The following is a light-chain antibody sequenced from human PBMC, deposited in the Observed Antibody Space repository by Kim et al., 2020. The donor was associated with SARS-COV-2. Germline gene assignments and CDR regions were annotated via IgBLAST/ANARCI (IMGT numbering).Light chain of an antibody. J-gene: IGLJ1*01. CDR2: YDS. V-gene: IGLV3-21*04. CDR1: NIGSKS. CDR3: QVWDSSSDHPYV. Sequence: SYELTQPPSVSVAPGKTARITCGRNNIGSKSVHWYQQKPGQAPVLVIYYDSDRPSGIPERFSGSNSGNTATLTISRVEAGDEADYYCQVWDSSSDHPYVF.